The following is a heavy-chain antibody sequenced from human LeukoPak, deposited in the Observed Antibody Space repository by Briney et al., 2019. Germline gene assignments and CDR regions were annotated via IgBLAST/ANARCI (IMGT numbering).Heavy chain of an antibody. CDR3: ARTHPEQWLVGDLFDY. CDR1: GYTFTGYY. D-gene: IGHD6-19*01. V-gene: IGHV1-2*02. CDR2: INPNSGGT. Sequence: GASVKVSRKASGYTFTGYYMHWVRQAPGQGREWMGWINPNSGGTNYAQKFQGRVTMTRDTSISTAYMELSRLRSDDTAVYYCARTHPEQWLVGDLFDYWGQGTLVTVSS. J-gene: IGHJ4*02.